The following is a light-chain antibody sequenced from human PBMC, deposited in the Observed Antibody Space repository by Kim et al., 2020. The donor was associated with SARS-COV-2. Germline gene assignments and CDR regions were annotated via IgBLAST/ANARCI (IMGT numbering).Light chain of an antibody. J-gene: IGKJ2*01. CDR2: GAF. Sequence: SPEERATLSCRASQSVSTSYLAWYQQKPGQTPRLLIYGAFRRATDIPDRFNGSRSGTDFTLTISRLEPEDFAVYYCQQYGSSPPYTFGQGTKLEI. V-gene: IGKV3-20*01. CDR3: QQYGSSPPYT. CDR1: QSVSTSY.